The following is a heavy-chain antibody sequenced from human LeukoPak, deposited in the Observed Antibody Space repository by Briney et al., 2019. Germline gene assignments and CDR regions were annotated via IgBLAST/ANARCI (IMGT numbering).Heavy chain of an antibody. CDR2: IKSKTDGGTR. V-gene: IGHV3-15*01. Sequence: GGSLRLSCAASGFTFSSYEMNWVRQAPGKGLEWVGRIKSKTDGGTRDYAAPVKGRFTISRDDSKNTLYLQMNSLKTEDTAVYYCTTPPEKAGATTSWGQGTLVTVSS. J-gene: IGHJ4*02. D-gene: IGHD1-26*01. CDR3: TTPPEKAGATTS. CDR1: GFTFSSYE.